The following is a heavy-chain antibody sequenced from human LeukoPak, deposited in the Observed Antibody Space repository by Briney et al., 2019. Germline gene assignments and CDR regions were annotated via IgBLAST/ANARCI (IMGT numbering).Heavy chain of an antibody. CDR3: ARNYYNDSSGYYPFDY. Sequence: PGGSLRLSCAASGFTFSSYSMNWVRQAPGKGLEWVSSISSSSSYIYYADSVKGRFTISRDNAKNSLYLQMNSLRAEDTAVYYCARNYYNDSSGYYPFDYWGQGTLVTVSS. J-gene: IGHJ4*02. V-gene: IGHV3-21*01. D-gene: IGHD3-22*01. CDR1: GFTFSSYS. CDR2: ISSSSSYI.